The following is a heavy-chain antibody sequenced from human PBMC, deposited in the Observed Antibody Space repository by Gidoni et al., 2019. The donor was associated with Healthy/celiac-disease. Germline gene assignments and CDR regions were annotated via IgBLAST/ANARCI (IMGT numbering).Heavy chain of an antibody. CDR1: GFTFSSYG. CDR3: ASDGAPLRLYYDSSGYPGY. D-gene: IGHD3-22*01. V-gene: IGHV3-33*01. CDR2: IWYDGSNK. Sequence: QVQLVESGGGVVQPGRSLRLSCAASGFTFSSYGMHWVRQAPGKGLEWVAVIWYDGSNKYYADSVKGRFTISRDNSKNTLYLQMNSLRAEDTAVYYCASDGAPLRLYYDSSGYPGYWGQGTLVTVSS. J-gene: IGHJ4*02.